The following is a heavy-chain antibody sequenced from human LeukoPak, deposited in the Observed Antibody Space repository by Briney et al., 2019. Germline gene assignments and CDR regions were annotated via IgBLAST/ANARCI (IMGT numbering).Heavy chain of an antibody. D-gene: IGHD3-3*01. Sequence: PGGSLRLSCAASGFTFXSYSMNWVRQAPXXXXEWVSYISSXSXXXXXADXVKGRFTISRDNAKNSLYLQMNSLRDEDTAVYYCARDGNPSYYDFWSGYSYYPDYYYYGMDVWGQGTTVTVSS. V-gene: IGHV3-48*02. CDR2: ISSXSXXX. CDR1: GFTFXSYS. J-gene: IGHJ6*02. CDR3: ARDGNPSYYDFWSGYSYYPDYYYYGMDV.